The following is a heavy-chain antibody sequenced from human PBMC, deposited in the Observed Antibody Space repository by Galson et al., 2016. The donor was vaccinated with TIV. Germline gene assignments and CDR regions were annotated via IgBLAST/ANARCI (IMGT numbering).Heavy chain of an antibody. D-gene: IGHD3-10*01. CDR3: ARSASAVSGWVDP. J-gene: IGHJ5*02. CDR2: IYPGDSET. CDR1: GYTFTNYW. Sequence: SGAEVKKPGESLKISCKGSGYTFTNYWIVWVRQMPGKGLEWMGIIYPGDSETTYSPTFEGHVTISTDKSISTAYLQWTSLKASDSAIYYCARSASAVSGWVDPWGQGTLVTVSS. V-gene: IGHV5-51*01.